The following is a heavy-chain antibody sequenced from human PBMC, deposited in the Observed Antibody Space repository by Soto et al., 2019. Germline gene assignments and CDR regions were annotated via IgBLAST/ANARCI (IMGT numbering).Heavy chain of an antibody. CDR2: ISAYNGNT. J-gene: IGHJ4*02. V-gene: IGHV1-18*01. CDR3: ARDSPPPRE. CDR1: GYTFASYA. Sequence: QVQLVQSGAEVKKPGASVKVSCKASGYTFASYAISWVRQAPGQGPEWMGWISAYNGNTNYAHKLQGRVTMTTDTSTSTAHMELRSLRSDDTALYYCARDSPPPREWGQGTLVTVSS.